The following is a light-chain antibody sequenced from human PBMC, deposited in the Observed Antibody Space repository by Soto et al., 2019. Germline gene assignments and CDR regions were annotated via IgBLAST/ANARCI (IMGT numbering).Light chain of an antibody. Sequence: DITMTQSPSALSASVGDRVTITCRASQSISGWLAWFQQKPGKAPKLLIYDASSLESGVPSRFSGSGSGTEFTLTLTRLQPDDFAPYYCQQYVFYRGTFGQGTKVEI. CDR1: QSISGW. J-gene: IGKJ1*01. CDR3: QQYVFYRGT. CDR2: DAS. V-gene: IGKV1-5*01.